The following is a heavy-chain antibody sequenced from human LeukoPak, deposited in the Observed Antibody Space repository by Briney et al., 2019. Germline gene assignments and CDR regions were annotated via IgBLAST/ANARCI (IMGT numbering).Heavy chain of an antibody. Sequence: GGSLRLSCAASGFTVSSNYMSWVRQAPGKGLEWVSVIYSGGSTYYADSVKGRFTISRDNSKNTLYLQMNSLRAEDTAVYYCARAPVAGTFYFDYWGQGTLVTVSS. J-gene: IGHJ4*02. CDR1: GFTVSSNY. CDR3: ARAPVAGTFYFDY. CDR2: IYSGGST. D-gene: IGHD6-19*01. V-gene: IGHV3-53*01.